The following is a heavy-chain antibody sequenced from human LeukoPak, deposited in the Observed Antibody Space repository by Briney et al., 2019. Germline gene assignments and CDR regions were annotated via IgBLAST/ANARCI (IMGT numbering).Heavy chain of an antibody. V-gene: IGHV4-28*01. CDR2: IDYSGST. J-gene: IGHJ4*02. CDR3: ARIPRLDGQLVPQYFDY. D-gene: IGHD6-13*01. CDR1: DYSISSSNW. Sequence: PSETLFLTCAVSDYSISSSNWWGWIRQPPGKGLEWIGYIDYSGSTYYNPSLKSRVTMSVDTSKNQFSLKLSSVTAVDTAVYYCARIPRLDGQLVPQYFDYWGQGTLVTVSS.